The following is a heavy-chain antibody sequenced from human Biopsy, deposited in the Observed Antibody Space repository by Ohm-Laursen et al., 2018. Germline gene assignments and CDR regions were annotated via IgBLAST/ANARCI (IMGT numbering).Heavy chain of an antibody. J-gene: IGHJ5*02. CDR2: VYNGGIT. D-gene: IGHD3-3*01. Sequence: SQTLSLTCRVSGGSIISYYWTWIRQPPGKGLEWIGHVYNGGITNYNPSLKSRVTISKDTSKNQFSLQVNSATAADTAVYYCARTPRDSFWSGSYKRGLWFDPWGQGTLVIVSS. CDR3: ARTPRDSFWSGSYKRGLWFDP. CDR1: GGSIISYY. V-gene: IGHV4-59*01.